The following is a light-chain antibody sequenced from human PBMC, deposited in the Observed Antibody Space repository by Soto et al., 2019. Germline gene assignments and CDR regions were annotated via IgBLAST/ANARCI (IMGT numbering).Light chain of an antibody. Sequence: DIQMTQSPSTLSVSVGDRVTITCRASQSISSWLAWYQQKPGKAPKLLIYDASSLESGVPSRFSGSGSGTEFTLTISSLQPDDFATYYCQQYNSFVLTFGGGTKVEIK. V-gene: IGKV1-5*01. CDR3: QQYNSFVLT. CDR2: DAS. J-gene: IGKJ4*01. CDR1: QSISSW.